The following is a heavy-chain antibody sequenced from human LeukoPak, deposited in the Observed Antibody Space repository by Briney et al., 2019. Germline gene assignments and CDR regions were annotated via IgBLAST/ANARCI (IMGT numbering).Heavy chain of an antibody. V-gene: IGHV3-23*01. CDR2: ISGSGGST. J-gene: IGHJ4*02. Sequence: GGSLRLSCAASGFTFSSYAMSWVRQAPGKGLEWVSAISGSGGSTYYADSVKGRFTISRDNSKNTLYLQMNSLRAEDTAVYYCAKGTQLRFLEWLLSCFDYWDQGTLVTVSS. CDR3: AKGTQLRFLEWLLSCFDY. D-gene: IGHD3-3*01. CDR1: GFTFSSYA.